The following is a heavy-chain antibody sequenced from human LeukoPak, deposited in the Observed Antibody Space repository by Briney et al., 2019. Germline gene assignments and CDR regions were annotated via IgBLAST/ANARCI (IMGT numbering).Heavy chain of an antibody. CDR1: GNTFTGYY. J-gene: IGHJ4*02. V-gene: IGHV1-2*02. D-gene: IGHD3-3*01. CDR3: ASVEVGDFWSGRGRNYFDY. Sequence: ASVRVSCTASGNTFTGYYMYWVRQAPGQGLEWMGWINPNSGGTNYAQKFQGRVTMTRDTSISTAYMELSSLRSEDTAVYYCASVEVGDFWSGRGRNYFDYWGQGTLVTVSS. CDR2: INPNSGGT.